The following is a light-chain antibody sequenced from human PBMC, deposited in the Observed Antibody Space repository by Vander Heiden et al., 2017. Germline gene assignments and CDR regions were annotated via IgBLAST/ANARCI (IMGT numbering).Light chain of an antibody. CDR3: SSYTTTSALVL. V-gene: IGLV2-14*01. J-gene: IGLJ2*01. CDR1: SSDVGGYSF. Sequence: QSALTQPASVSGSPGQSISISCTGTSSDVGGYSFVSWYQQHPGKAPRLMIYEVRDRPSGVSNRFSGSKLGNTASLTISGLQPEDEADYYCSSYTTTSALVLFGGGTKVTV. CDR2: EVR.